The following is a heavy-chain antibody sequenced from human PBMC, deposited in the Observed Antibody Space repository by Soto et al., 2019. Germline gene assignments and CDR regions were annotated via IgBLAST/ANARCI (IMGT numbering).Heavy chain of an antibody. CDR1: GDSFNDYY. CDR3: ARESGGAMATLDYYYFYMDV. V-gene: IGHV1-2*04. Sequence: QVQLVQSGAEVRKPGASVTVSCRSSGDSFNDYYIHWVRQAPGQGFEWMGWINPNGGVTKYAQKFQGWGSMTRDTSIRTVYMQLSRLRSDDTAVYYCARESGGAMATLDYYYFYMDVWGTGTTVTVSS. J-gene: IGHJ6*03. D-gene: IGHD3-16*01. CDR2: INPNGGVT.